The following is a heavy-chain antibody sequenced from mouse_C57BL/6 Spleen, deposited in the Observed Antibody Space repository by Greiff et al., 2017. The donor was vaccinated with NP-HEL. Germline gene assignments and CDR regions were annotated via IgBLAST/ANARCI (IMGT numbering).Heavy chain of an antibody. D-gene: IGHD2-4*01. CDR1: GFTFSDYY. CDR2: INYDGSST. CDR3: AREGASDYDRDWYFDV. V-gene: IGHV5-16*01. J-gene: IGHJ1*03. Sequence: EVQLVESEGGLVQPGSSMKLSCTASGFTFSDYYMAWVRQVPEKGLEWVANINYDGSSTYYLDSLKSRFIISRDNAKNILYLQMSSLKSEDTATYYCAREGASDYDRDWYFDVWGTGTTVTVSS.